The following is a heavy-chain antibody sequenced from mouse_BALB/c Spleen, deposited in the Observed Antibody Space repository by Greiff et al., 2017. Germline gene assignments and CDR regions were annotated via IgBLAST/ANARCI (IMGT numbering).Heavy chain of an antibody. Sequence: QVQLKQSGPELVKPGASVKISCKASGYAFSSSWMNWVKQRPGQGLEWIGRIYPGDGDTNYNGKFKGKATLTADKSSSTAYMQLSSLTSVDSAVYFCARGEVPLDYWGQGTTLTVSS. CDR3: ARGEVPLDY. CDR1: GYAFSSSW. CDR2: IYPGDGDT. V-gene: IGHV1-82*01. J-gene: IGHJ2*01. D-gene: IGHD2-14*01.